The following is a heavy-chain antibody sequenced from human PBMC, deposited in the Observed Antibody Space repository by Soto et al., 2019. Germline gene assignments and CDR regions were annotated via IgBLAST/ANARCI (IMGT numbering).Heavy chain of an antibody. J-gene: IGHJ4*02. CDR1: GFTFSNFA. D-gene: IGHD6-13*01. V-gene: IGHV3-23*01. CDR2: INSGGAT. CDR3: ARVSGIAAAGHIFDY. Sequence: GGSLRLSCAASGFTFSNFAMSWVRQAPGKGLEWVSAINSGGATYYADSVKGRFTISRDNSKNTLYLQMNSLRSEDTAVYYCARVSGIAAAGHIFDYWGQGTLVTVSS.